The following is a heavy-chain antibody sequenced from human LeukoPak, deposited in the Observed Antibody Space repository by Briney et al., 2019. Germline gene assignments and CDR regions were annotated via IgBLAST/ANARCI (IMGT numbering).Heavy chain of an antibody. CDR1: GFTFSSYS. CDR2: ISSSSSYI. Sequence: GGSLRLSCAASGFTFSSYSMNWVRQAPGKGLEWVSSISSSSSYIYYADSVEGRFTISRDNAKNSLYLQMNSLRAEDTAVYYCAREFRPYYDLLTGYSLGARNAYYYYYMDVWGKGTTVTISS. D-gene: IGHD3-9*01. V-gene: IGHV3-21*04. J-gene: IGHJ6*03. CDR3: AREFRPYYDLLTGYSLGARNAYYYYYMDV.